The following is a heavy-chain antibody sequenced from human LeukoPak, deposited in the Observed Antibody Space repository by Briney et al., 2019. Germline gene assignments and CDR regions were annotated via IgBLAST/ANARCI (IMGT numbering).Heavy chain of an antibody. D-gene: IGHD3-10*01. J-gene: IGHJ4*02. CDR2: INWNGGST. CDR3: ARGGVINYFDY. Sequence: GGSLRLSCAASGFSFDDYGMGWVRQAPGKGLEWVSGINWNGGSTGYADSVKGRFTISRDNAKNSLYLQMNSLRAEDTALYYCARGGVINYFDYWGQGTLVTVSS. V-gene: IGHV3-20*04. CDR1: GFSFDDYG.